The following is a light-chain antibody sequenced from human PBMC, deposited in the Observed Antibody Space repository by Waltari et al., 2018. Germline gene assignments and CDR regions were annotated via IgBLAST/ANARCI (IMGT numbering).Light chain of an antibody. J-gene: IGKJ4*01. V-gene: IGKV1-12*01. CDR1: QPISTW. Sequence: DTQMTQSPSSLSASVGDRIPITCRASQPISTWLAWYQQKPGTAPKLLIYAASNLQSGVPSRFSGSGSGTYFTLTIRSLQPEDFATYYCHQANSFPVTFGGGTKVEIK. CDR3: HQANSFPVT. CDR2: AAS.